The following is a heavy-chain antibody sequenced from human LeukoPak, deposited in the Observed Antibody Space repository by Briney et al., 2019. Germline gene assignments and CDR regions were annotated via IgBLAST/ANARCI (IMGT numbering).Heavy chain of an antibody. D-gene: IGHD2-2*01. J-gene: IGHJ4*02. CDR1: GFTFNSYG. V-gene: IGHV3-30*18. CDR2: ISYDGSNK. CDR3: AKTPRQYCSSTSCPNHFDY. Sequence: GGSLTLSCAASGFTFNSYGMHWVRQPPGKGLEWVAVISYDGSNKYYADSVKGRFTISRDNSKNTLYLQMNSLRAEDTAVYYCAKTPRQYCSSTSCPNHFDYWGQGTLVTVSS.